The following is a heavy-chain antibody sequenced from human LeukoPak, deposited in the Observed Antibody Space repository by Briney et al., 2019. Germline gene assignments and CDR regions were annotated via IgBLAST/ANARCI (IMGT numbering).Heavy chain of an antibody. V-gene: IGHV3-30*18. Sequence: GGSLRLSCAVSGFTFSNYGMHWVRQAPGKGLEWAAVISYDGSNKYFTDSVKGRFTISRDNSKNTLYLQMNSLRVEDTAVYYCAKAAVNWFDPWGQGTLVTVSS. D-gene: IGHD2-15*01. CDR2: ISYDGSNK. J-gene: IGHJ5*02. CDR1: GFTFSNYG. CDR3: AKAAVNWFDP.